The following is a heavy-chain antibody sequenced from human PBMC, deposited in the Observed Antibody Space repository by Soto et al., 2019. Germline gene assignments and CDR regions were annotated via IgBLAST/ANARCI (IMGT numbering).Heavy chain of an antibody. V-gene: IGHV4-59*01. CDR3: ARAVWWNYGSPSYIYS. CDR1: AGSIISYY. CDR2: IYYSGST. Sequence: SETLSLTCTVSAGSIISYYWSWILQPPGKGLEWIGYIYYSGSTNYNPSLKSRVTISVDTSKNQFSLKLSSVTAADTAVYYCARAVWWNYGSPSYIYSWCQGAPVTISS. D-gene: IGHD3-16*02. J-gene: IGHJ4*02.